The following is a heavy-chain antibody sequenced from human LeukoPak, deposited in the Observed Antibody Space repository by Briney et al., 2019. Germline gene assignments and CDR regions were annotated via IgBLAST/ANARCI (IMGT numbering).Heavy chain of an antibody. CDR3: AKDQHIMALLSY. CDR1: GFNFSSYW. V-gene: IGHV3-23*01. J-gene: IGHJ4*02. CDR2: ISGSGGST. Sequence: GGSLRLSCAASGFNFSSYWMHWVRQAPGKGLEWVSGISGSGGSTYYADSVKGRFTISRDNSKNTLYLQMNSLRAEDTAVYYCAKDQHIMALLSYWGQGTLVTVSS. D-gene: IGHD2-21*01.